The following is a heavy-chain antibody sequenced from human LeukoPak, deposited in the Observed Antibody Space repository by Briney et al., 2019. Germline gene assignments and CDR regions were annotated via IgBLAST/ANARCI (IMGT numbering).Heavy chain of an antibody. Sequence: GGSLRLSRAASGFTFSSYAMSWVRQAPGKGLEWVSAISGSGGSTYYADSVKGRFTISRDNAKNSLYLQMNSLRDEDTAVYYCARGFLFDYWGQGTLVTVSS. V-gene: IGHV3-23*01. CDR2: ISGSGGST. CDR1: GFTFSSYA. CDR3: ARGFLFDY. D-gene: IGHD2/OR15-2a*01. J-gene: IGHJ4*02.